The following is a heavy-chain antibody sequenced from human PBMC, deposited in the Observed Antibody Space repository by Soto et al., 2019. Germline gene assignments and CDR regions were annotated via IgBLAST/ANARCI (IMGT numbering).Heavy chain of an antibody. CDR3: ARVPEGYPYYYYYGMDV. V-gene: IGHV1-69*13. Sequence: SVKVSCKASGYTFTSYAMHWVRQAPGQRLELMGWIIPIFGTANYAQKFQGRVTITADESTSTAYMELSSLRSEDTAVYYCARVPEGYPYYYYYGMDVWGQGTTVTVSS. CDR2: IIPIFGTA. J-gene: IGHJ6*02. D-gene: IGHD5-18*01. CDR1: GYTFTSYA.